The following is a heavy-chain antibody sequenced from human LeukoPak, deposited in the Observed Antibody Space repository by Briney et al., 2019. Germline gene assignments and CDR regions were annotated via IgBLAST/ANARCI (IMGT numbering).Heavy chain of an antibody. CDR2: INTNGGKT. V-gene: IGHV3-64D*09. D-gene: IGHD2-8*01. J-gene: IGHJ4*02. CDR1: GFTFSAYT. Sequence: PGGSLRLSCSVSGFTFSAYTTHWVRQAPGRGLQYVSSINTNGGKTYYADSVKGRFTISRDNSKNTLFLQMSSLRVEDTAVYYCVKDKWIDYWGQGVLVTVSS. CDR3: VKDKWIDY.